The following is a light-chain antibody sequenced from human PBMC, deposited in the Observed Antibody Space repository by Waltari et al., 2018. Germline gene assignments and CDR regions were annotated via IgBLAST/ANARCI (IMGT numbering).Light chain of an antibody. CDR3: NSRDSSGNHLV. Sequence: QDPAVSVALGQTVRITCQGDSLRSYYASWYQQKPGQAPVLVIYGKNNRPSGIPDRFSGSSSGNTASLTITGAQAEDEADYYCNSRDSSGNHLVFGGGTKLTVL. J-gene: IGLJ2*01. CDR2: GKN. CDR1: SLRSYY. V-gene: IGLV3-19*01.